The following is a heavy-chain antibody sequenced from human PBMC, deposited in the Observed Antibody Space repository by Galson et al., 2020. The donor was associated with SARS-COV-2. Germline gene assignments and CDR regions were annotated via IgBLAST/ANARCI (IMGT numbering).Heavy chain of an antibody. V-gene: IGHV3-21*01. J-gene: IGHJ6*03. CDR2: ITSSSTYL. D-gene: IGHD6-13*01. Sequence: GESLKISCAASGFTYSSYTMNWVRQVPGKGLEWVSSITSSSTYLNYADSVKGRFTISRDNANNSLYLLMNSLRAGDTAVYFCARTGTPHYYYSYYMDVWGKGTTVTVSS. CDR3: ARTGTPHYYYSYYMDV. CDR1: GFTYSSYT.